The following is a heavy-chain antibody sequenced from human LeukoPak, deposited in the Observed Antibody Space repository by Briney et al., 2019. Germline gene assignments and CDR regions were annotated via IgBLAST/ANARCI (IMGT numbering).Heavy chain of an antibody. CDR3: SGGSEGMDV. Sequence: GGSLRLSWAVSGFTVSSNYMRWVRQAPGKGLEGVSVIYSGGSTYYADSVKGRFTISRDNSKNTLYLQMNSLRAEDTAVYYCSGGSEGMDVWGKGTTVTVSS. D-gene: IGHD3-16*01. V-gene: IGHV3-53*01. J-gene: IGHJ6*04. CDR1: GFTVSSNY. CDR2: IYSGGST.